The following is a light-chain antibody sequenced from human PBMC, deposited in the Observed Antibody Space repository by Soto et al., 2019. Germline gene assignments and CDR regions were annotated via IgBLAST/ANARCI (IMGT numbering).Light chain of an antibody. J-gene: IGKJ5*01. CDR3: QQDYNSPIT. CDR2: GAS. Sequence: EIVMTQSPATLSLSAGERATISRRASQSVSSSYLSWYQQKTGQAPRVXIYGASTRATGIPARFSGSGSGTEFTLTISSLQPEDFAVYYCQQDYNSPITFGQGTRLEIK. V-gene: IGKV3D-7*01. CDR1: QSVSSSY.